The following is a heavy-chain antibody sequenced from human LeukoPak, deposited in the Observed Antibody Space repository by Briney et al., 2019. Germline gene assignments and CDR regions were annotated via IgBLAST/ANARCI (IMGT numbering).Heavy chain of an antibody. Sequence: SETLSLTCTVSGGSISSYYWSWIRQPPGKGLEWIGYIYNSGNTNYNPSLKSRVTISVDKSKNQFSLKLSSVTAADTAVYYCARGEYYYDSSGGFDYWGQGTLVTVSS. CDR2: IYNSGNT. CDR1: GGSISSYY. D-gene: IGHD3-22*01. CDR3: ARGEYYYDSSGGFDY. V-gene: IGHV4-59*12. J-gene: IGHJ4*02.